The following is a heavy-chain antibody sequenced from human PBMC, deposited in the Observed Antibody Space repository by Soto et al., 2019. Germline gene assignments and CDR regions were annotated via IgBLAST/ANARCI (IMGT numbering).Heavy chain of an antibody. CDR2: INSRSDYI. J-gene: IGHJ4*02. CDR1: GVTLSRYS. Sequence: PGGSLRLSCVGSGVTLSRYSVSSVRQVPGKGLEWVSSINSRSDYISYADSVKGRFTISRDNAQNSMYLQVNRLRAEDTAVYYCARDVNYYDSSGFGYWGKGTLVTVS. CDR3: ARDVNYYDSSGFGY. V-gene: IGHV3-21*01. D-gene: IGHD3-22*01.